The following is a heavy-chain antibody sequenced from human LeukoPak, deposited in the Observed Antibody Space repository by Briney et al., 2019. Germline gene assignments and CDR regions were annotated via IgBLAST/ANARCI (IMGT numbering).Heavy chain of an antibody. CDR1: GGTFSSYA. CDR2: IIPIFGTA. J-gene: IGHJ4*02. V-gene: IGHV1-69*13. D-gene: IGHD4-11*01. Sequence: ASVKVSCKASGGTFSSYAISWVRQAPGQGLEWMGGIIPIFGTANYAQKFQGRVTITADESTSTAYMELSSLRSEDTAVYYCARDKSSNYGSYFDYWGQGTLVTVST. CDR3: ARDKSSNYGSYFDY.